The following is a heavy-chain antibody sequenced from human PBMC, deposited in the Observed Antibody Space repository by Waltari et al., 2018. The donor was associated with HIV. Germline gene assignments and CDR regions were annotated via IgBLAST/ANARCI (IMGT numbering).Heavy chain of an antibody. CDR2: INPNSGDT. J-gene: IGHJ5*01. CDR1: GYTFTDYY. V-gene: IGHV1-2*06. Sequence: QVHLVQSGAEMKKPGASVVVSCKTSGYTFTDYYMHWVRQAPGQGLNWMGRINPNSGDTDFAETFQGRVTLTRDTSINTAYMDLKGLGSGDTAIYYCARGFGFGDLFRFDSWGQGTLVTVSS. D-gene: IGHD3-10*01. CDR3: ARGFGFGDLFRFDS.